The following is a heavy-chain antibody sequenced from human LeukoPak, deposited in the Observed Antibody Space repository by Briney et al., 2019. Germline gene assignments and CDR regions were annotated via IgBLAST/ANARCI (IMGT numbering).Heavy chain of an antibody. D-gene: IGHD2-2*01. J-gene: IGHJ4*02. CDR3: AKEIEGLGVPARRWFDN. CDR1: GGSISNYY. V-gene: IGHV4-59*01. CDR2: VYYTGTI. Sequence: SETLSLTCTVSGGSISNYYWSWIRQPPGERMEWIGYVYYTGTINYNPSLKSRVTISVDTSKNQFSLKLSSVTAADTAVYYCAKEIEGLGVPARRWFDNWGQGTLVTVSS.